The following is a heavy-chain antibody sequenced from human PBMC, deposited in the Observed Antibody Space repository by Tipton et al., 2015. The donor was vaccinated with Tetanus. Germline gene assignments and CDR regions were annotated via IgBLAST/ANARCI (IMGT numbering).Heavy chain of an antibody. CDR2: IYAPGIT. Sequence: TRSLTCSVSGGSMSSHYWSWIRQPAGKGLEWIGRIYAPGITNYNPSLKSRVSMSVDTSKNQFSLRLSSVTAADTAVYYCARVRRGATTDLDYWGQGTLVTVSS. CDR3: ARVRRGATTDLDY. CDR1: GGSMSSHY. V-gene: IGHV4-4*07. D-gene: IGHD5-12*01. J-gene: IGHJ4*02.